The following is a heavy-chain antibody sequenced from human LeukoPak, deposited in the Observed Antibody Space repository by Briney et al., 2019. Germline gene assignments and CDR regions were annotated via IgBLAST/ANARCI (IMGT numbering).Heavy chain of an antibody. CDR3: ARDGSLGFGELFGAFDI. Sequence: PAETLSLTCNVSGGSVSSSNYHWSWIRQPPGKGREWIGYISNSGNTNYKASLNSRGSISADTSKNQFSLKMRSVTAADTAVYYCARDGSLGFGELFGAFDIWGQGTMVTVSS. CDR1: GGSVSSSNYH. J-gene: IGHJ3*02. CDR2: ISNSGNT. D-gene: IGHD3-10*01. V-gene: IGHV4-61*01.